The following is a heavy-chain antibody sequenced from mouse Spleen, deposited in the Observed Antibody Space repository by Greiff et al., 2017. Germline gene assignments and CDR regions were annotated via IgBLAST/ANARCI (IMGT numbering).Heavy chain of an antibody. V-gene: IGHV1-66*01. CDR1: GYSFTSYY. J-gene: IGHJ2*01. CDR3: ARPTNSNYGFDY. D-gene: IGHD2-5*01. Sequence: QVQLQQSGPELVKPGASVKISCKASGYSFTSYYIHWVKQRPGQGLEWIGWIYPGSGNTKYNEKFKGKATLTADTSSSTAYMQLSSLTSEDSAVYYCARPTNSNYGFDYWGQGTTLTVSS. CDR2: IYPGSGNT.